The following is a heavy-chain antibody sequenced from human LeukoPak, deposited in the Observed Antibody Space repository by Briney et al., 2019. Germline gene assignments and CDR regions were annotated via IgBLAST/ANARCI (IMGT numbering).Heavy chain of an antibody. V-gene: IGHV4-59*01. Sequence: SETLSLTCTVSGGSISSYYWSWIRQPPGKGLEWIGYIYYSGSTNYNPSLKSRVTISVDTSKNQFSLKLSSVTAANTAVYYCARDHVAVAGTHYYGMDVWGQGTTVTVSS. J-gene: IGHJ6*02. CDR2: IYYSGST. D-gene: IGHD6-19*01. CDR1: GGSISSYY. CDR3: ARDHVAVAGTHYYGMDV.